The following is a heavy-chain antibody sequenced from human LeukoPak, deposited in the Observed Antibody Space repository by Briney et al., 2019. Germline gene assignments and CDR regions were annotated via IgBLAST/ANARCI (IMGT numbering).Heavy chain of an antibody. CDR1: GFPLSSHA. D-gene: IGHD3-3*01. V-gene: IGHV3-21*01. CDR2: ISSSSSYI. CDR3: AASGYYTRYGY. J-gene: IGHJ4*02. Sequence: GGSLRLSCAASGFPLSSHAMNWVRQAPGKGLEWVSSISSSSSYIYYADSVKGRFTISRDNAKNSLYLQMNSLRAEDTAVYYCAASGYYTRYGYWGQGTLVTVSS.